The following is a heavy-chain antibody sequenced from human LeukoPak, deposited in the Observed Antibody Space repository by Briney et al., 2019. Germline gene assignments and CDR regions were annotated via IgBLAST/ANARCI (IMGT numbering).Heavy chain of an antibody. V-gene: IGHV4-34*01. CDR3: ARGKVSKITVRMTGVGRRFDP. J-gene: IGHJ5*02. CDR1: GGSFSGYY. CDR2: INHSGST. Sequence: SETLSLTCAVYGGSFSGYYWSWIRQPPGKGLEWIGEINHSGSTNYNPSLKSRVTISVDTSKNQFSLKLSSVTAADTAVYYCARGKVSKITVRMTGVGRRFDPWGQGTLVTVSS. D-gene: IGHD3-22*01.